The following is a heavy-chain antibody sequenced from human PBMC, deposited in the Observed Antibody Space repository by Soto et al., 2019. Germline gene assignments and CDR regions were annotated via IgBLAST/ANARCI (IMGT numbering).Heavy chain of an antibody. CDR1: GGSISSTNW. CDR2: VYHTGST. J-gene: IGHJ3*02. Sequence: QVQLQESGPGLVKPSGTLSLTCAVSGGSISSTNWWTWVRQPPGKGLEWIGEVYHTGSTNYSPSLKRRVTISVDKSKNHFSLKLSSVIAADTAVXXXAXXXXXXXAYDIWGQGTVVTVSS. CDR3: AXXXXXXXAYDI. V-gene: IGHV4-4*02.